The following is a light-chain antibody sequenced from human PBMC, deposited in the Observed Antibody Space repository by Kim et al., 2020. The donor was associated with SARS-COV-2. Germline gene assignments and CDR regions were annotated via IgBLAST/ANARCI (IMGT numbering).Light chain of an antibody. CDR2: YDS. Sequence: SYELTQPPSVSVAPGKTARITCGGNNIGSKSVHWYQQKPGQAPVLVIYYDSDRPSGIPERFSGSNSGNTATLTISRVEAGDEADYYCQVWDSSSDQLVVFGGGTQRTVL. CDR3: QVWDSSSDQLVV. CDR1: NIGSKS. V-gene: IGLV3-21*04. J-gene: IGLJ2*01.